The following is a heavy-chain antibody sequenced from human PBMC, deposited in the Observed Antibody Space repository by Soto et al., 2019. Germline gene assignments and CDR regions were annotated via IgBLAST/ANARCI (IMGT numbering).Heavy chain of an antibody. D-gene: IGHD2-2*01. CDR2: IDPSDSYT. V-gene: IGHV5-10-1*01. Sequence: HGESLKISCKGSGYSFTSYWISWVRQMPGKGLEWMGRIDPSDSYTNYSPSFQGHVTISADKSISTAYLQWSSLKASDTAMYYCASQRVVPAAIPYYYYGMDVWGQGTTVTFSS. CDR3: ASQRVVPAAIPYYYYGMDV. CDR1: GYSFTSYW. J-gene: IGHJ6*02.